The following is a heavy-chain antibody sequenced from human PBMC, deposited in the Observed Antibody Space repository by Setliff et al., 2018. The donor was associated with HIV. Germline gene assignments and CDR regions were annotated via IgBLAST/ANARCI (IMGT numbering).Heavy chain of an antibody. J-gene: IGHJ5*02. Sequence: PGGSLRLSCAASGFTVSDTHMTWVRQAPGKGLEWVYIIYSDGRTYYAESVKGRFTISRDDSKKTLYLQMHSLRVEDTAAYYCAKGVKWLDPWGQGIQVTSPQ. CDR2: IYSDGRT. CDR3: AKGVKWLDP. V-gene: IGHV3-53*01. D-gene: IGHD3-16*01. CDR1: GFTVSDTH.